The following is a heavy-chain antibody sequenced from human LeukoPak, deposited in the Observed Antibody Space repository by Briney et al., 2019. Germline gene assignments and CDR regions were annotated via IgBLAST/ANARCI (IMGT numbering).Heavy chain of an antibody. J-gene: IGHJ4*02. CDR2: ISNSSTYI. V-gene: IGHV3-21*01. CDR1: GFTFSGYT. D-gene: IGHD6-19*01. Sequence: GGSLRLSCAASGFTFSGYTMTWVRQAPGKGLEWVSSISNSSTYIYYADSVKGRFTISRDNAKNSLYLQMNSLRAEDTAVYYCARVVAGNGYYFDFWGQGTLVTASS. CDR3: ARVVAGNGYYFDF.